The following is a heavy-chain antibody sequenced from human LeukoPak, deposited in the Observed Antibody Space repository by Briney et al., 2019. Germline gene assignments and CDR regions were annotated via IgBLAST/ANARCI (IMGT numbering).Heavy chain of an antibody. CDR2: ISSSSSYI. V-gene: IGHV3-21*01. D-gene: IGHD6-19*01. Sequence: PGGSLRLSCAASGFTFSSYSMNWVRQAPGKGLEWVSSISSSSSYIYYADSVKGRFTISRDNAKNSLYLQMNSLRAEDTAVYYCARDGPSSQFGPIEWLVSFDYWGQGTLVTVSS. CDR3: ARDGPSSQFGPIEWLVSFDY. J-gene: IGHJ4*02. CDR1: GFTFSSYS.